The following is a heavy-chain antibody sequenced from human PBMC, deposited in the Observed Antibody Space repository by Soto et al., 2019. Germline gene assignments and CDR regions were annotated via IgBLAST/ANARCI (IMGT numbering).Heavy chain of an antibody. CDR2: ISYDGSNK. CDR1: GFTFSSYA. CDR3: AREGQWLKNYYYYGMDV. V-gene: IGHV3-30*04. J-gene: IGHJ6*02. Sequence: GGSLRLSCAASGFTFSSYAMHWVRQAPGKGLEWVAVISYDGSNKYYADSVKGRFTISRDNSKNTLYLQMSSLRAEDTAVYYCAREGQWLKNYYYYGMDVWGQGTTVTVSS. D-gene: IGHD6-19*01.